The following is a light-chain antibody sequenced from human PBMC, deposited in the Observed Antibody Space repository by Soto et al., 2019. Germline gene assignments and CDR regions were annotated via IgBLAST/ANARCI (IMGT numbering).Light chain of an antibody. CDR1: QSISGGH. V-gene: IGKV3-20*01. J-gene: IGKJ1*01. CDR2: GVS. CDR3: QQYGSSPRT. Sequence: EIVLAQYPGTLSLSPGERATLSCRVSQSISGGHLAWYQQKPGQAPRLVLYGVSNRATGIPDRFSGSGSGTDFSLTITRLEPEDFAVYYCQQYGSSPRTFGRGTKVEIK.